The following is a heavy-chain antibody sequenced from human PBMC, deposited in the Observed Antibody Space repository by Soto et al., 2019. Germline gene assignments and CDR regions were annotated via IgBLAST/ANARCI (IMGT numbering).Heavy chain of an antibody. D-gene: IGHD4-17*01. CDR1: GFSFSSYG. V-gene: IGHV3-33*06. CDR3: AKATTVTTPADY. J-gene: IGHJ4*02. CDR2: IWYDGRNK. Sequence: QVQLVESGGGVVQPGRSLRLSCAASGFSFSSYGMHWVRQAPGKGLEWVAVIWYDGRNKYYADSVKGRFTISRDNSKNTLYLQMNSLRAEDTAVYYCAKATTVTTPADYWGQGTLVTVSS.